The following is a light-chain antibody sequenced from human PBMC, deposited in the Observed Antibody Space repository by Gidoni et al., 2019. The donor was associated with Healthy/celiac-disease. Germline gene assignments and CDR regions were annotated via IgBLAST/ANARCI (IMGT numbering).Light chain of an antibody. CDR3: SSYTSSSTQVV. CDR1: SSDVGGYNY. CDR2: EVS. J-gene: IGLJ2*01. V-gene: IGLV2-14*01. Sequence: QSALTPPASVSGSPGQSITISCTGTSSDVGGYNYVSWYQQHPGKAPKLMIYEVSNRPSGVSNRFSGSKSGSTASLTISGLQAEDEADYYCSSYTSSSTQVVFGGGTKLTVL.